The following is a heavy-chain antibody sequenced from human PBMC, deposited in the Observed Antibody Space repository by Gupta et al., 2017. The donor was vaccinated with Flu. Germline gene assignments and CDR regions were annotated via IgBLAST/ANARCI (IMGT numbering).Heavy chain of an antibody. D-gene: IGHD6-6*01. V-gene: IGHV3-9*01. Sequence: DDYAMHWVRQVPGKGLEWVSGINWNGGPLGYADSVRGRFTISRDNAKNSLYLQMDSLRSEDTALYHCAKGRTSSSHDAFDFWGQGTMVTVSS. CDR3: AKGRTSSSHDAFDF. CDR2: INWNGGPL. J-gene: IGHJ3*01. CDR1: DDYA.